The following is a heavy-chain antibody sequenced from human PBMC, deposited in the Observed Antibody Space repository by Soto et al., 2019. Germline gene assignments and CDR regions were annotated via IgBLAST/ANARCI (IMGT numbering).Heavy chain of an antibody. V-gene: IGHV3-9*01. CDR3: AKVSYGAWRMLFDI. CDR2: ISWNSGSI. J-gene: IGHJ3*02. CDR1: GFTFDDYA. Sequence: GGSLRLSCAASGFTFDDYAMHWVRQAPGKGLEWVSGISWNSGSIGYADSVKGRFTISRDNAKNSLYLQMNSLRAEDTALYYCAKVSYGAWRMLFDIWGQGTMVTVSS. D-gene: IGHD4-17*01.